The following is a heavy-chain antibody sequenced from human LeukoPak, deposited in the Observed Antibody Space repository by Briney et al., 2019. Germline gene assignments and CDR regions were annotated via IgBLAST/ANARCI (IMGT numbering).Heavy chain of an antibody. CDR3: ATKTNGRHYDY. J-gene: IGHJ4*02. D-gene: IGHD1-14*01. CDR2: IGPTGFDR. CDR1: GLTFSTSG. Sequence: GGSLRLSCTTYGLTFSTSGFNWVRQAPGKGLEWVASIGPTGFDRYHADSIKGRFTISRDNANNFLYLQMDSLRAEDTAVYYCATKTNGRHYDYWGQGTLLTVSS. V-gene: IGHV3-21*06.